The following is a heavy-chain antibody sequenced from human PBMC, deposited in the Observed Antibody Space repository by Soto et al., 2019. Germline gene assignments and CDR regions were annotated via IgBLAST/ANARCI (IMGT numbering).Heavy chain of an antibody. Sequence: PGGSLRLSCAASGFTFSSYAMSWVRQAPGKGLEWVSAISGSGGSTYYADTVKGRFTISRDNSKNTLYLQMNSLRAEDTAVYYCAKSMYDILTGYSDYWGQGALVTVSS. CDR2: ISGSGGST. CDR3: AKSMYDILTGYSDY. CDR1: GFTFSSYA. D-gene: IGHD3-9*01. J-gene: IGHJ4*02. V-gene: IGHV3-23*01.